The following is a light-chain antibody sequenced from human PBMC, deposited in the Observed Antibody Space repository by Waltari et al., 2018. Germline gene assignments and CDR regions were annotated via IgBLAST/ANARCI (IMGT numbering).Light chain of an antibody. V-gene: IGLV2-14*01. CDR2: EVS. J-gene: IGLJ3*02. Sequence: QSALTQPASVSGSPGQSITISCTGTSSDVGDYNYVSWYQQHPGKAPKLMIYEVSNRPSGVSNRVSGSESGNTASLTISGLQAEDEADYYCSSYTSSSTWVFGGGTKLTVL. CDR1: SSDVGDYNY. CDR3: SSYTSSSTWV.